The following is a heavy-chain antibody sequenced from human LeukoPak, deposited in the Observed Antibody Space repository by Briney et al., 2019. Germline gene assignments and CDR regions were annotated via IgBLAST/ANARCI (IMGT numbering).Heavy chain of an antibody. D-gene: IGHD6-19*01. CDR2: INPNSGGT. V-gene: IGHV1-2*02. Sequence: ASVKVSCKASGYTFTGYYMHWVRQAPGQGLEWMGWINPNSGGTDYAQKFQGRVTMTRDTSISTAYMELSRLRSDDTAVYYCARSRRWLVKFDYWGQGTLVTVSS. CDR1: GYTFTGYY. CDR3: ARSRRWLVKFDY. J-gene: IGHJ4*02.